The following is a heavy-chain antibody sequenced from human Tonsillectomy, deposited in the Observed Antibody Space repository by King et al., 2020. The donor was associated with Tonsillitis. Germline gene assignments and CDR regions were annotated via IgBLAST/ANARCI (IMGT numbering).Heavy chain of an antibody. D-gene: IGHD2-2*02. V-gene: IGHV2-5*02. Sequence: ITLKESGPTLVKPTQTLTLTCTFSGFSLSTSEVGVGWIRQPPGKALEWLALIYWDDDKRYSPSLKRRLTITKDTSKNQVVLTMINMDPVDTATYFCAHRFMNCSSTSCYTGHFQHWGQGTLVTVSS. CDR3: AHRFMNCSSTSCYTGHFQH. CDR2: IYWDDDK. CDR1: GFSLSTSEVG. J-gene: IGHJ1*01.